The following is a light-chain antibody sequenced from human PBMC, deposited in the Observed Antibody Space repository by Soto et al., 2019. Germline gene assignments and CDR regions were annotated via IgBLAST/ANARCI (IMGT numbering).Light chain of an antibody. CDR2: DTF. J-gene: IGKJ5*01. V-gene: IGKV3-11*01. Sequence: EIVFTQSPATLSLSPGERATLSCRASESVSNYLAWYQQKPGQAPRLLIEDTFNRATGIAARFSGSGSGTDFTLTISSLGPEDFAVYYCQHKSAFGQGARVEMK. CDR3: QHKSA. CDR1: ESVSNY.